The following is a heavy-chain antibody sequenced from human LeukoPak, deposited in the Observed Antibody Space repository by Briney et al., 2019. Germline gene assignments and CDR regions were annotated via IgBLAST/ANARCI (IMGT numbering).Heavy chain of an antibody. D-gene: IGHD5-18*01. CDR2: IYHSGST. V-gene: IGHV4-4*02. Sequence: SGTLSLTCAVSGGSISSSNWWSWVRQPPGKGLEWIGEIYHSGSTNYNPSLKSRVTISVDKSKNQFSLKLSSVTAADTAVYYCARHAEYRPPEYSYGSPSLLGSSNNFYYYYMDVWGKGTTVTVSS. J-gene: IGHJ6*03. CDR1: GGSISSSNW. CDR3: ARHAEYRPPEYSYGSPSLLGSSNNFYYYYMDV.